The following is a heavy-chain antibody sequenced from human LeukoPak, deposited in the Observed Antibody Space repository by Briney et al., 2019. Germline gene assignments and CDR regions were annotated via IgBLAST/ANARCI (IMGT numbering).Heavy chain of an antibody. J-gene: IGHJ5*02. V-gene: IGHV3-7*03. CDR3: ARGASSSP. Sequence: GGSLRLSCEASGFTFSTFWMTWVRQVPGKGLGWVANIKQDGSVRNYVDSVKGRFTISRDNAKNSLYLQMNSLRAEDTAVYYCARGASSSPWGQGTLVTVSS. CDR2: IKQDGSVR. D-gene: IGHD6-13*01. CDR1: GFTFSTFW.